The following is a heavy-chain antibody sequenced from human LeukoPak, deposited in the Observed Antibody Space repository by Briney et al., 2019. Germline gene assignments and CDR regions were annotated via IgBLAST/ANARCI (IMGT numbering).Heavy chain of an antibody. D-gene: IGHD3-22*01. CDR3: ARDLYYSDSSGPIDRYFDC. Sequence: ASVKVSCKASGYTFTSYYMHWVRQAPGQGLEWMGIINPSGGSTGYAQKFQGRVTMTRDTSTSTVYMELRSLRSDDTAVYYCARDLYYSDSSGPIDRYFDCWGQGTLVTVSS. J-gene: IGHJ4*02. CDR1: GYTFTSYY. CDR2: INPSGGST. V-gene: IGHV1-46*01.